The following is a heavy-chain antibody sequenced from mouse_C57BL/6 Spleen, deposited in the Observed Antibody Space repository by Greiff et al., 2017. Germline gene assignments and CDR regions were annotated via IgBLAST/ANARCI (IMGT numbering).Heavy chain of an antibody. CDR3: ARSDNWDAYYFDY. D-gene: IGHD4-1*01. V-gene: IGHV1-82*01. Sequence: VKLMESGPELVKPGASVKISCKASGYAFSSSWMNWVKQRPGKGLEWIGRIYPGDGDTNYNGKFKGKATLTADKSSSTAYMQLSSLTSEDSAVYCCARSDNWDAYYFDYWGQGTTLTVSS. CDR2: IYPGDGDT. CDR1: GYAFSSSW. J-gene: IGHJ2*01.